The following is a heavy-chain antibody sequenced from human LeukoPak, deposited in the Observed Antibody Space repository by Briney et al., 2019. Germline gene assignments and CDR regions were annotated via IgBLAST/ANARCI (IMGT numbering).Heavy chain of an antibody. CDR3: ARHRWLWQQLRLMGAFDI. CDR2: IYYSGST. CDR1: GGSISSGDYY. J-gene: IGHJ3*02. D-gene: IGHD6-13*01. V-gene: IGHV4-30-4*01. Sequence: SETLSLTCTVSGGSISSGDYYWSWIRQPPGKGLEWIGYIYYSGSTYYNPSLKSRVTISVDTSKNQFSLKLSSVTAADTAVYYCARHRWLWQQLRLMGAFDIWGQGTMVTVSS.